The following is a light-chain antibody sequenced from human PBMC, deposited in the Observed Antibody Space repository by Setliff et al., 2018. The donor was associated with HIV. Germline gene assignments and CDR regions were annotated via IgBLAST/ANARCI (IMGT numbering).Light chain of an antibody. CDR3: GTWDSSLSAPV. CDR2: ENN. CDR1: SSNIGNNY. Sequence: QSVLTRPPSVSAAPGQKVTISCSGSSSNIGNNYVSWYQQFPGTAPKLFVYENNKRPSGIPDRVSGSKSGTSATLGITGLQTGDEADYYCGTWDSSLSAPVFGGGTKVTVL. V-gene: IGLV1-51*02. J-gene: IGLJ3*02.